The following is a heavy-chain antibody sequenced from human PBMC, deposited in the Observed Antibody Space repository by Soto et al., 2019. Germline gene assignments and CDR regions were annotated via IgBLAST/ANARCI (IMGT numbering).Heavy chain of an antibody. V-gene: IGHV1-18*01. J-gene: IGHJ6*02. D-gene: IGHD6-13*01. CDR1: GYTFTSYG. CDR3: ARDIAAAANYYYYGMDV. CDR2: ISAYNGNT. Sequence: ASVKVSCKASGYTFTSYGISWVRQAPGQVLEWMGWISAYNGNTNYAQKLQGRVTMTTDTSTSTAYIEMRSLRSDDTAVYFCARDIAAAANYYYYGMDVWGQGTTVTVSS.